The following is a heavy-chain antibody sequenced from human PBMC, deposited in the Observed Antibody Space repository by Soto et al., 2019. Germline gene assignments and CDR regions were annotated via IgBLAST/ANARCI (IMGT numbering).Heavy chain of an antibody. CDR2: INAQNGDT. V-gene: IGHV1-18*01. CDR1: GYTFTSYG. D-gene: IGHD3-3*01. Sequence: GASVKVSCKASGYTFTSYGFSWVRQAPGHGFEWMGWINAQNGDTNYAQKFQGRATLTTDTSTTTAYMELRNLRSDDTAVYYCARQRHSYYDFSYPNFDYWGQGALVIVSS. CDR3: ARQRHSYYDFSYPNFDY. J-gene: IGHJ4*02.